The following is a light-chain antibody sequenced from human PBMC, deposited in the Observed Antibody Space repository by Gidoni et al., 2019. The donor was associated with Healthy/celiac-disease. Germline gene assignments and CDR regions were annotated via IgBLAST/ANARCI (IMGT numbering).Light chain of an antibody. CDR3: AAWDDSLNVLV. Sequence: QSVLTQPPSAYGTPGQRVTISCSGSSSNIGSNTVNWYQQLPGTAPKLLIYSNNQRPAGVPDRFSGSKSGTSASLAISGLQSEDEADYYCAAWDDSLNVLVFGGGTKLTVL. V-gene: IGLV1-44*01. CDR2: SNN. CDR1: SSNIGSNT. J-gene: IGLJ3*02.